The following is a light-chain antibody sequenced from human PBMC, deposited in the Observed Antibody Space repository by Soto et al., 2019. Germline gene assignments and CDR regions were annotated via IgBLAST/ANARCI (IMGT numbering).Light chain of an antibody. V-gene: IGKV3-11*01. CDR1: QSVSSY. J-gene: IGKJ1*01. Sequence: EIVLTQSPATLSLSPWERATLSCRASQSVSSYLAWYQQKPGQAPRLLIYDASNRATGVPARFSGSGSGTDFTLTISSLEPEDFAVYYCQQRSSWPPWTFGQGTKVDIK. CDR2: DAS. CDR3: QQRSSWPPWT.